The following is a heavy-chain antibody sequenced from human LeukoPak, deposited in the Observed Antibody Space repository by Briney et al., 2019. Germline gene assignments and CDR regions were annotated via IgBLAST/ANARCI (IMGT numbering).Heavy chain of an antibody. CDR3: ARHSTVTRLDY. J-gene: IGHJ4*02. Sequence: SETLSLTCTVSGGSISSNNYYWGWIRQPPGKGLEWIGNIYTTGSTYYNPSLKSRVTMSVDTSKNQISLKVSSVTAADTAVYYCARHSTVTRLDYWGQGTLVTVSS. CDR1: GGSISSNNYY. V-gene: IGHV4-39*07. CDR2: IYTTGST. D-gene: IGHD4-17*01.